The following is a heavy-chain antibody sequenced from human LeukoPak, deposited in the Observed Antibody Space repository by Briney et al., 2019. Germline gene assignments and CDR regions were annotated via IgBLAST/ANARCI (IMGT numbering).Heavy chain of an antibody. CDR2: ISYDGSNK. CDR1: GFTFSSYG. J-gene: IGHJ4*02. V-gene: IGHV3-30*18. CDR3: AKDNGKHYYGSGSYYTYFDY. D-gene: IGHD3-10*01. Sequence: GGSLRLSCAASGFTFSSYGMHWVRQAPGKGLEWVAVISYDGSNKYYADSVKGRFTISRDNSKNTQYLQMNSLRAGDTAVYYCAKDNGKHYYGSGSYYTYFDYWGQGTLVTVSS.